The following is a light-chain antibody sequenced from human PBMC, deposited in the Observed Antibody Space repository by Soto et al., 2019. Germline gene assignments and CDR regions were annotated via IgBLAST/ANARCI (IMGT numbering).Light chain of an antibody. CDR1: NIGSKN. Sequence: SYELTQPLSVSVALGQTARITCGGNNIGSKNVHWYQQKPGQAPVLVIYRDNNRPSGIPERFSGSNSGNTATLTISRAQAGDEADFYGQVWDSSTEVFGGGTKLTVL. CDR2: RDN. V-gene: IGLV3-9*01. J-gene: IGLJ2*01. CDR3: QVWDSSTEV.